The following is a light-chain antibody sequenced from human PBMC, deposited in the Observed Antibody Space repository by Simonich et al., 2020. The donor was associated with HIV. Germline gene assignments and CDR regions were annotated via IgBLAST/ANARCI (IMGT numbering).Light chain of an antibody. Sequence: DIVMTQSPNSLAVSLGERATINCKSSQSVLYSSNNKNYLAWYQQKQGQPPKLLIYWASTRESGGPDRFSGSGSGTDFTLTINSLQAEDVAVYYCQQYYSTPQTFGQGTKVEIK. CDR2: WAS. V-gene: IGKV4-1*01. CDR3: QQYYSTPQT. CDR1: QSVLYSSNNKNY. J-gene: IGKJ1*01.